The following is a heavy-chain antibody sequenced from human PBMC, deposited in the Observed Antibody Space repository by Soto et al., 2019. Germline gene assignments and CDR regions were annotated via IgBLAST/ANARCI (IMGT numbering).Heavy chain of an antibody. CDR2: IIPIFGTA. V-gene: IGHV1-69*06. D-gene: IGHD6-19*01. J-gene: IGHJ6*02. Sequence: AVKVSFKGSGGTFSSYGISWVRQAPGQGLEWMGGIIPIFGTANYAQKFQGRVTITADKSTSTAYMELSSLRSEDTAVYYCARENSSGWYQRYYYYGMDVWGQGTTVTVSS. CDR1: GGTFSSYG. CDR3: ARENSSGWYQRYYYYGMDV.